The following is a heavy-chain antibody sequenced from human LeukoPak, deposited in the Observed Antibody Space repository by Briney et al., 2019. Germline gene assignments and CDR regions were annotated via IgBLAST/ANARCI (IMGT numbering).Heavy chain of an antibody. CDR2: MYYSGST. J-gene: IGHJ3*02. V-gene: IGHV4-59*08. CDR1: GGSISGYY. D-gene: IGHD3-22*01. Sequence: SETLSLTCTVSGGSISGYYWSWIRQPPGKGLEWIGYMYYSGSTTYNPSLKSRVTISIDMSKNQFSLTLNSVTAADTALYYCARHFTYYYDSSGYPRDAFDICGQGTMVTVSP. CDR3: ARHFTYYYDSSGYPRDAFDI.